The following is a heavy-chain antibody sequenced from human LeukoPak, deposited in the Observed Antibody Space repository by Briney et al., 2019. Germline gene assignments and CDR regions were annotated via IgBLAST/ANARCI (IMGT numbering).Heavy chain of an antibody. Sequence: SETLSLTCAVYGESLSNYYWSWIRQPPGKGLEWIGEINHYGSTNYNPSLKSRITISVDTSKNQFSLKLSSVTAADTAVYYCATGQLWFGELQFDYWGQGTLVTVSS. CDR3: ATGQLWFGELQFDY. CDR2: INHYGST. J-gene: IGHJ4*02. CDR1: GESLSNYY. D-gene: IGHD3-10*01. V-gene: IGHV4-34*01.